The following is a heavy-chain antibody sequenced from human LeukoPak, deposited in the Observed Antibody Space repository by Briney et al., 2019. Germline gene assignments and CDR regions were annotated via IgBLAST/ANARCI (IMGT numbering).Heavy chain of an antibody. D-gene: IGHD6-13*01. CDR2: IIPILGIA. CDR3: ARDLGAAAGTGY. V-gene: IGHV1-69*04. CDR1: GGTFSSYA. J-gene: IGHJ4*02. Sequence: ASVKVSCKASGGTFSSYAISWVRQAPGQGLEWMGRIIPILGIANYAQKFQGRVTITVDKSTSTAYMELSSLRSEDTAVYYCARDLGAAAGTGYWGQGTLVTVSS.